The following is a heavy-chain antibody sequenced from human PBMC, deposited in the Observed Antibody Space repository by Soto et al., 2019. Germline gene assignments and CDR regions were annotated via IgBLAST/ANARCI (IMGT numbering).Heavy chain of an antibody. J-gene: IGHJ3*02. D-gene: IGHD2-21*02. CDR3: ARVRGDPDAFDI. Sequence: GGSLRLSCAASGFTFSSYAMHWVRQAPGKGLEWVAVISYDGSNKYYADSVKGRFTISRDNSKNTLYLQMNSLRAEDTAVYYCARVRGDPDAFDIWRQGTMVTVSS. CDR2: ISYDGSNK. V-gene: IGHV3-30-3*01. CDR1: GFTFSSYA.